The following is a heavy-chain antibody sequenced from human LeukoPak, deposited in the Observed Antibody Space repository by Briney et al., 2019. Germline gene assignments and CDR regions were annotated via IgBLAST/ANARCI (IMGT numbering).Heavy chain of an antibody. J-gene: IGHJ4*02. CDR3: AKMRRGWGLSDY. CDR1: GFTFSTYA. Sequence: PGGSLRLSCAASGFTFSTYAMSWVRQAPGKGLEWVSHISGSGGATYYADSVRGRFTFSRDNSKNTVYLQMKNLRAEDTAIYYCAKMRRGWGLSDYWGQGIMVTVSS. V-gene: IGHV3-23*01. D-gene: IGHD6-19*01. CDR2: ISGSGGAT.